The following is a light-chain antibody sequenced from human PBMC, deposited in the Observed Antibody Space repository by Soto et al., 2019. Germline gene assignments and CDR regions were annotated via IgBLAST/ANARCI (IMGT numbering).Light chain of an antibody. CDR3: ISYNDRQSYL. CDR2: AVS. J-gene: IGLJ1*01. Sequence: QSVLTQPASVSGSPGQSITISCSGTSSDIGSYDHVAWYQQFPGKSPKLIIYAVSDRPSGVSDRFSGSKSGISASLTISGLQTEDEADYYCISYNDRQSYLFGTGTNVTVL. V-gene: IGLV2-14*03. CDR1: SSDIGSYDH.